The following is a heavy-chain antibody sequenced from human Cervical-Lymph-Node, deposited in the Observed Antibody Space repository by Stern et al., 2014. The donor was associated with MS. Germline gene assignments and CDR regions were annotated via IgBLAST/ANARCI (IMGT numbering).Heavy chain of an antibody. CDR1: GGTVIRSNW. J-gene: IGHJ4*02. CDR2: IDNAGST. CDR3: ARLPNL. Sequence: QVQLQESGPVLVKPSGTLSLSCAVSGGTVIRSNWWSWVRQAPGKGLEWIGEIDNAGSTNFTPPLQSRVTISVDKSNNRFSLSLTSVTAADTALYFCARLPNLWGPGILVTVSS. V-gene: IGHV4-4*02.